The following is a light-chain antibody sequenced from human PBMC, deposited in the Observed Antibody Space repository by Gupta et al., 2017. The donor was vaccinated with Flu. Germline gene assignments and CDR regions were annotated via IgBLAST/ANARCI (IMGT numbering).Light chain of an antibody. J-gene: IGLJ2*01. V-gene: IGLV1-47*01. CDR3: ATWDDSLSGVV. CDR1: SSNIGSSY. CDR2: RND. Sequence: QSVLTQPPSASATPGQRVTISCSGSSSNIGSSYVCWYQQLPGTAPKLLIYRNDQRPSGVPDRFSGSKSGTSASLAISGLRAEDEGVYYCATWDDSLSGVVFGGGTKLTGL.